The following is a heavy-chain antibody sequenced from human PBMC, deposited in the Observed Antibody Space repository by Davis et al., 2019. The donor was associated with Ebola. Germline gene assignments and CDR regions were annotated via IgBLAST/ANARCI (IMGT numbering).Heavy chain of an antibody. CDR3: ARDNDFWSGYYRANDAFDI. CDR2: INPNSGGT. V-gene: IGHV1-2*02. D-gene: IGHD3-3*01. Sequence: ASVKVSCKASGYTFTGYYMHWVRQAPGQGLEWMGWINPNSGGTNYAQKFQGRVTMTRDTSISTAYMELSRLRSDDTAVYYCARDNDFWSGYYRANDAFDIWGQGTMVTVSS. CDR1: GYTFTGYY. J-gene: IGHJ3*02.